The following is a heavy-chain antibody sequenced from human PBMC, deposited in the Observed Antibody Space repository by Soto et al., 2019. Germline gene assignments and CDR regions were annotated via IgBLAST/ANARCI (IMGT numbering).Heavy chain of an antibody. J-gene: IGHJ6*03. V-gene: IGHV3-23*01. CDR3: ANSAGLVSGGRGRPTDMDV. CDR2: ISGSGGST. CDR1: GCTFSSYA. D-gene: IGHD3-16*01. Sequence: GGPLRLSKAASGCTFSSYAMSWVRQAPGKGLEWVSAISGSGGSTYYADSVKGRFTISRDNSKNTLYLQMNSLRAEDTAVYYCANSAGLVSGGRGRPTDMDVWGKGTTVTVSS.